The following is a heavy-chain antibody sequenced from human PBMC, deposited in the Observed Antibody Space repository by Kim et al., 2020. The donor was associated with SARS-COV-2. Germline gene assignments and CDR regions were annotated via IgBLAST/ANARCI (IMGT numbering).Heavy chain of an antibody. V-gene: IGHV4-61*01. CDR3: ARGRLAAAGTVPSFDY. D-gene: IGHD6-13*01. J-gene: IGHJ4*02. CDR2: IYYSGST. CDR1: GGSVSSGSYY. Sequence: SETLSLTCTVSGGSVSSGSYYWSWIRQPPGKGLEWIGYIYYSGSTNYNPSLKSRVTISVDTSKNQFSLKLSSVTAADTAVYYCARGRLAAAGTVPSFDYWGQGTLVTVSS.